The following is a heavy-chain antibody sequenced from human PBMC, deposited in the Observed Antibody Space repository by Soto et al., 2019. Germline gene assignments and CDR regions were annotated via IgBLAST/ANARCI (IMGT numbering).Heavy chain of an antibody. CDR1: GYTFSSYD. CDR3: ARQNDYGDNVSYFQH. D-gene: IGHD4-17*01. J-gene: IGHJ1*01. V-gene: IGHV1-8*01. CDR2: LNPNSGDT. Sequence: ASVKVSCKASGYTFSSYDINWVRQATGQGLEWMGWLNPNSGDTGYAQKFQGRVTITADNSTSTAYMELSSLRSDDTAVYYCARQNDYGDNVSYFQHWGQGTLVTVSS.